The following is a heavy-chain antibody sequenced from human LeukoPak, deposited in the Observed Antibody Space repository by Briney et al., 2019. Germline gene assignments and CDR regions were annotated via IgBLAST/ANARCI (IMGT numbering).Heavy chain of an antibody. CDR1: GGTFSSYA. J-gene: IGHJ3*02. CDR2: IIPIFGTA. Sequence: ASVKVSCKASGGTFSSYAISWVRQAPGQGLEWMGGIIPIFGTANYAQKFQGRVTITADESTSTAYMELSSLRSEDTAVYYCATLPYYDAFDIWGQGTMVTVSS. D-gene: IGHD2-8*01. V-gene: IGHV1-69*13. CDR3: ATLPYYDAFDI.